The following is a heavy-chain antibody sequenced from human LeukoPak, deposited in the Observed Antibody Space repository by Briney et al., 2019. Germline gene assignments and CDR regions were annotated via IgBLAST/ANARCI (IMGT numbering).Heavy chain of an antibody. CDR3: ARVDTAMVTGCFDY. J-gene: IGHJ4*02. CDR2: IIPIFGTA. D-gene: IGHD5-18*01. Sequence: SVKVSCKASGGTFSSYAISWVRQAPGQGLEWMGGIIPIFGTANYAQKFQGRVTITADESTSTAYMELSGLRSEDTAVYYCARVDTAMVTGCFDYWGQGTLVTVSS. CDR1: GGTFSSYA. V-gene: IGHV1-69*13.